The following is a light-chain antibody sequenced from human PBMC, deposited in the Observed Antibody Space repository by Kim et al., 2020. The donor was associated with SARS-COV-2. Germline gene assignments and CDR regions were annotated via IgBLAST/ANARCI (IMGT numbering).Light chain of an antibody. CDR1: QSVSSY. V-gene: IGKV3-11*01. CDR3: QQRSNWPPWT. CDR2: DAS. Sequence: PGARATLSCRASQSVSSYLAWYQQKPGQAPRLLIYDASNRATGIPARFSGSGSGTDFTLTISSLEPEDFAVYYCQQRSNWPPWTFGQGTKV. J-gene: IGKJ1*01.